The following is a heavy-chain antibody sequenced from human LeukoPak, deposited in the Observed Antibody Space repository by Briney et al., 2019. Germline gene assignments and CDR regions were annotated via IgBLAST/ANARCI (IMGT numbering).Heavy chain of an antibody. Sequence: GGFLEPSLAASWSSLNRHSMRRGPQAPGKGVGVVSGICASGPTTYYADSVKGRFNIFKDNSKNTLYLQMNSLRAEDTAVYYCAVDRREYGGHGTFEYWGQGTLVTVSS. CDR2: ICASGPTT. V-gene: IGHV3-23*01. CDR3: AVDRREYGGHGTFEY. CDR1: WSSLNRHS. D-gene: IGHD5-12*01. J-gene: IGHJ4*02.